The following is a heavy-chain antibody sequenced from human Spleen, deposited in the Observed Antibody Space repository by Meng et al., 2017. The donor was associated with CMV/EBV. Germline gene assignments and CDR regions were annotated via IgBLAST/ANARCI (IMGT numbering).Heavy chain of an antibody. J-gene: IGHJ4*02. Sequence: GGSLRLSCAASGFTFNTYGMHWVRQAPGKGLEWVALISYDGTNKDYADSVKGRFTISRDNPKNTLYVQMNSLSAEDTAVYYCARDPYGGNSRLFFDLWGQGTLVTVSS. D-gene: IGHD4-23*01. CDR1: GFTFNTYG. V-gene: IGHV3-30*19. CDR3: ARDPYGGNSRLFFDL. CDR2: ISYDGTNK.